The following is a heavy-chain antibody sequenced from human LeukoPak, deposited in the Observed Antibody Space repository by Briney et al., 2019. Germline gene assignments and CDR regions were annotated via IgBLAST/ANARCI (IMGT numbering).Heavy chain of an antibody. CDR2: FYTSGST. D-gene: IGHD1-14*01. J-gene: IGHJ5*02. Sequence: SETLSLTCTVSGGSISSGSYYWSWIRQPAGKGLEWIGRFYTSGSTNYNPSLKSRVTISVDTTKNQFSLKLSSVTAADTAVYYCARNGISGMFPSWFDPWGQGTLVTVSS. CDR3: ARNGISGMFPSWFDP. V-gene: IGHV4-61*02. CDR1: GGSISSGSYY.